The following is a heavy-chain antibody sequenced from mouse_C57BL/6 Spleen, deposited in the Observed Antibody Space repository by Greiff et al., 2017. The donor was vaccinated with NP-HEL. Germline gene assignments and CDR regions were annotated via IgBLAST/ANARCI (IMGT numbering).Heavy chain of an antibody. CDR1: GFTFSDYG. J-gene: IGHJ3*01. CDR3: ARDDYDGSY. V-gene: IGHV5-17*01. D-gene: IGHD2-4*01. Sequence: DVKLVESGGGLVKPGGSLKLSCAASGFTFSDYGMHWVRQAPEKGLEWVAYISSGSSTIYYADSVKGRFTISRDNAKNTLFLQMTSLRSEDTAMYYCARDDYDGSYWGQGTLVTVSA. CDR2: ISSGSSTI.